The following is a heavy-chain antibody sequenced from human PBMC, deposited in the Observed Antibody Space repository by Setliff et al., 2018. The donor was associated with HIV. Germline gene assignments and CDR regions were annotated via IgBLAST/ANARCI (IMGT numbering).Heavy chain of an antibody. D-gene: IGHD2-15*01. J-gene: IGHJ4*02. CDR3: ARQRGNNYWAFDS. CDR1: GASISSGDYW. V-gene: IGHV4-39*01. Sequence: PSETLSLTCTVSGASISSGDYWGAWIRQSPGKGLEWFGTINHSGVTFYNPSLKSRITVSVDTSKDQFSLKLTSVTAADTALYYCARQRGNNYWAFDSWGQGTLVTVSS. CDR2: INHSGVT.